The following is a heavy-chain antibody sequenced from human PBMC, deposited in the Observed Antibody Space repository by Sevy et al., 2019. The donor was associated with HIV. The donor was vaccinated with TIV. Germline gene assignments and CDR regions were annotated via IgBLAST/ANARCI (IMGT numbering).Heavy chain of an antibody. V-gene: IGHV4-39*01. CDR2: MRYSGST. Sequence: SETLSLTCSVSGASISSSGYYWGWIRQPPGKGLEWIASMRYSGSTFYNPSLRSRVTISADTSKNQFSLKLNSVTAADTARYYCAGPTLTYSSGWSYYDYWGQRTVVTVSS. D-gene: IGHD6-19*01. J-gene: IGHJ4*02. CDR1: GASISSSGYY. CDR3: AGPTLTYSSGWSYYDY.